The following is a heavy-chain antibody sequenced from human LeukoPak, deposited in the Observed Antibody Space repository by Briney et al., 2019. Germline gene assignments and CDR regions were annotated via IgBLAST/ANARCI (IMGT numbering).Heavy chain of an antibody. Sequence: EASVKVSCKASGYTFTSYDINWVRQATGQGLEWMGWMNPNSGNTGYAQKFQGRVTITTDESTSTAYMELSSLRSEDTAVYYCARGEFEPNLFDYWGQGTLVTVSS. CDR2: MNPNSGNT. CDR1: GYTFTSYD. CDR3: ARGEFEPNLFDY. D-gene: IGHD1-14*01. J-gene: IGHJ4*02. V-gene: IGHV1-8*01.